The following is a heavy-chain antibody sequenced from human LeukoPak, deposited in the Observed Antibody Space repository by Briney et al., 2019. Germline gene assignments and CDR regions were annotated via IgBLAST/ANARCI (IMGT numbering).Heavy chain of an antibody. V-gene: IGHV3-7*01. D-gene: IGHD1-26*01. CDR3: ARDAGWGYYDL. CDR1: GFTFSTSW. Sequence: PGGSLRLSCVASGFTFSTSWVTCVRQAPGKGLEWVANIDKHGSGKYYVDSVKGRFGISRDYASNSVFLQMGSLRAEDTSVYYCARDAGWGYYDLWGQGTPVTVSS. CDR2: IDKHGSGK. J-gene: IGHJ4*02.